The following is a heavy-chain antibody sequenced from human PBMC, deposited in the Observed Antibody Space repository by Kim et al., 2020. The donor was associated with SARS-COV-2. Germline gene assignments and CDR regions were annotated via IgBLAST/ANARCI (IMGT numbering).Heavy chain of an antibody. V-gene: IGHV3-23*01. D-gene: IGHD2-8*01. J-gene: IGHJ6*02. CDR1: GFTFRSYV. CDR2: ISGSGGSK. CDR3: AMGFSLMGGMDV. Sequence: GGSLRLSCAASGFTFRSYVMNWVRQAPGKGLEWVSGISGSGGSKFYADSVKGRFTISRDNSKNNLYLQMNSLRAEDKAIYYCAMGFSLMGGMDVWGQGTTVTVSS.